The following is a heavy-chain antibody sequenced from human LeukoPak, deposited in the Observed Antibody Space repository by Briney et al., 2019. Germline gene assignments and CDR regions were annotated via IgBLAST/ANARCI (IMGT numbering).Heavy chain of an antibody. CDR3: AKGGHHGHSSYERGYFDY. V-gene: IGHV3-30*02. D-gene: IGHD5-12*01. CDR2: IQYSGSKK. J-gene: IGHJ4*02. CDR1: GFTFSNYD. Sequence: PGGSLRLSCAASGFTFSNYDIHWVRQAPGKGLEWVAFIQYSGSKKYYADSVKGRFTISRDNSNNTLYLQMKSLRSEDTAVYYCAKGGHHGHSSYERGYFDYWGQGILITVSS.